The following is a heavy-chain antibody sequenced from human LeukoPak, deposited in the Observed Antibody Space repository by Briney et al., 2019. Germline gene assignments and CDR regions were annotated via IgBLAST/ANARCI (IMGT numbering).Heavy chain of an antibody. CDR2: INLNGDTK. CDR1: GFSVSTYG. V-gene: IGHV3-23*01. Sequence: GGSLRLSCAVSGFSVSTYGTSWVRQAPGKGLEWISAINLNGDTKYYANSVKGRFTISRDHSENTLYLQMNSLRTEDTAIYYCAQGYSSGWFPNWGQGSLVSVSS. J-gene: IGHJ4*02. CDR3: AQGYSSGWFPN. D-gene: IGHD6-19*01.